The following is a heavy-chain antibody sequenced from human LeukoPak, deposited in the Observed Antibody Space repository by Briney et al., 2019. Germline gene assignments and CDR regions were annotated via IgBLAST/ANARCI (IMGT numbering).Heavy chain of an antibody. V-gene: IGHV4-4*02. J-gene: IGHJ4*02. CDR2: MYLSGTT. CDR1: GDSINSLDL. Sequence: SETLSLTCTVSGDSINSLDLWSWVCQPPGKGLEWIGEMYLSGTTHSNPSVKSRVTISIDKSKNQFFLNLSSVTAADTAVYYCAGLVGRYSSGLYYYYFDYWGQGTLVTVSS. CDR3: AGLVGRYSSGLYYYYFDY. D-gene: IGHD3-22*01.